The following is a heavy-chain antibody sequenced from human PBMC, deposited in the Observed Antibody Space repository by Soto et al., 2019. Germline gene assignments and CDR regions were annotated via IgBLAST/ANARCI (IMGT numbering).Heavy chain of an antibody. CDR2: ISGGTT. CDR3: ATRERVTRGSTHFYGPDV. D-gene: IGHD3-3*02. CDR1: GSTFSSDV. J-gene: IGHJ6*02. V-gene: IGHV3-23*01. Sequence: EVQLLESGGGLVQPGGSLRLSCVASGSTFSSDVMSWVRQAPGKGLEWVSGISGGTTYYAASVQGRCTISRDNFKNTRVRQMNSLRAEDTGVCRGATRERVTRGSTHFYGPDVRGQGTTGTGAS.